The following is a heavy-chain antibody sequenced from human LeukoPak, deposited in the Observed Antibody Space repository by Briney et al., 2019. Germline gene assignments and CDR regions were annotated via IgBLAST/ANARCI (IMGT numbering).Heavy chain of an antibody. Sequence: GGSLRLSCTASGFTFSSTGMHWVRQAPGKGLEWVSYIRYDGNNKYYGDSVKGRLTVSRDNSKNTLYLQMNSLRAEDTAVYYCAKDLDYDSSGSFDYWGQGTLVTVSS. D-gene: IGHD3-22*01. CDR2: IRYDGNNK. CDR3: AKDLDYDSSGSFDY. CDR1: GFTFSSTG. V-gene: IGHV3-30*02. J-gene: IGHJ4*02.